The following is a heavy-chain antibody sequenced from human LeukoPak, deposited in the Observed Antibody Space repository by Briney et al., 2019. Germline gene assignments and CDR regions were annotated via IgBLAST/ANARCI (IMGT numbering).Heavy chain of an antibody. CDR3: AKDKGKTGTGTIDS. Sequence: PGGSLRLSCAASGFSFNDYAMHWVRQAPGKGLEWVSGITWNSNGIAYADSVKGRFTISRDNAKNSLYVRIDSLRPEDTAFYYCAKDKGKTGTGTIDSWGQGTLVTVSS. CDR2: ITWNSNGI. J-gene: IGHJ5*01. V-gene: IGHV3-9*01. CDR1: GFSFNDYA. D-gene: IGHD1-1*01.